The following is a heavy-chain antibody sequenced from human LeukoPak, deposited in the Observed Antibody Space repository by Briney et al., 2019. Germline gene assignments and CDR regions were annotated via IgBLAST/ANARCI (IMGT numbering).Heavy chain of an antibody. CDR3: ARAYPGTTTAGDC. D-gene: IGHD6-13*01. Sequence: PGGSLRLSCAASGFTFSSYEMNWVRQAPGKGLEWISYISSSGTIIYYVDSVKGRFTISRDNAKNSLYLQMNSLRAEDTGIYYCARAYPGTTTAGDCWGQGTLVTVSP. CDR1: GFTFSSYE. V-gene: IGHV3-48*03. J-gene: IGHJ4*02. CDR2: ISSSGTII.